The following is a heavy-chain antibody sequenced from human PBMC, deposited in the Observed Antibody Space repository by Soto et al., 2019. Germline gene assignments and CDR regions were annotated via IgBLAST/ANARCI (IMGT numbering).Heavy chain of an antibody. CDR3: ASWLKGPDIGNYYYGMDV. D-gene: IGHD2-15*01. CDR2: IMPIFRAP. J-gene: IGHJ6*02. CDR1: GGAFSDYA. Sequence: QVQLVQSGAEVKKPGSSVKVSCKASGGAFSDYAFSWVRQAPGQGLEWLGGIMPIFRAPDYAQKFQGRVTSTADEFTGTAYMEMNSLRSEDTAVYYCASWLKGPDIGNYYYGMDVWGQGTTVTVS. V-gene: IGHV1-69*12.